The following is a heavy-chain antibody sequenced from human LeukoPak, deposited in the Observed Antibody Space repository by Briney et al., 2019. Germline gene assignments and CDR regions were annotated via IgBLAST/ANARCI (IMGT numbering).Heavy chain of an antibody. CDR2: INQDGTDK. CDR1: GGTFSTYR. Sequence: PGGSLRLSCAASGGTFSTYRRSWVRQAPGKGLEWVANINQDGTDKNNVDFGNGRFTFFRDNAKNSFYLQMNRPRDDDGAVYYCARNMGDYWGQGTLVTVSS. D-gene: IGHD2/OR15-2a*01. V-gene: IGHV3-7*04. CDR3: ARNMGDY. J-gene: IGHJ4*02.